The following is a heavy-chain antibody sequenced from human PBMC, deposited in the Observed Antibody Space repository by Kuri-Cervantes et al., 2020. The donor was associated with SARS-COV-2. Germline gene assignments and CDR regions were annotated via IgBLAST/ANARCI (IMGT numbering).Heavy chain of an antibody. V-gene: IGHV3-30*04. Sequence: GESLKISCAASGFTFNTCATHWVRQAPGKGLEWVAMVSSDGTNQSYADSVKGRFTISRDNSKNTLHLQIISLRTEDTGVFYCARARVGVFDFWGQGALVTVSS. D-gene: IGHD2-21*01. CDR3: ARARVGVFDF. CDR1: GFTFNTCA. J-gene: IGHJ4*02. CDR2: VSSDGTNQ.